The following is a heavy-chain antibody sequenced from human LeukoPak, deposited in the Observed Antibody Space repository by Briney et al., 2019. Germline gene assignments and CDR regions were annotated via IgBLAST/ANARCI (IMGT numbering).Heavy chain of an antibody. D-gene: IGHD3-22*01. Sequence: GGSLRLSCAASGFTVSSSYMSWVRQAPGKGLEWVSVFYSGGKTYYTDSVKGRFTISRDNSKNTLYLQMNSLRAEDTAVYYCARGVGGRDGSGYHAPWYFDYWGQGTLVTVSS. J-gene: IGHJ4*02. CDR3: ARGVGGRDGSGYHAPWYFDY. V-gene: IGHV3-53*01. CDR2: FYSGGKT. CDR1: GFTVSSSY.